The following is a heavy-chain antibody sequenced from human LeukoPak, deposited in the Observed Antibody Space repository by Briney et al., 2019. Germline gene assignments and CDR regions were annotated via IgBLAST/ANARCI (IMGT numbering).Heavy chain of an antibody. CDR3: ARDGDTTMVHAFDL. CDR2: IKEDGSDK. D-gene: IGHD5-18*01. Sequence: GGSLRLSCAASGFTFSTYWMSWVRQAPGKGLEWVANIKEDGSDKYYVDSVRGRFTISRDNAKNSLNLLMISLRAEDTAIYYCARDGDTTMVHAFDLWGQGTMVTVS. J-gene: IGHJ3*01. CDR1: GFTFSTYW. V-gene: IGHV3-7*01.